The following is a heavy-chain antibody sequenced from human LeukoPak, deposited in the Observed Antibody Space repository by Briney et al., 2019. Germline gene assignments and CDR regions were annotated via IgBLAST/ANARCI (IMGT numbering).Heavy chain of an antibody. CDR3: AKVPLIAAPKHFDY. CDR1: GFTFSNAW. CDR2: ISGSGGST. Sequence: GGSLRLSCAASGFTFSNAWMSWVRQAPGKGLEWVSTISGSGGSTYYADSVKGRFTISRDNSKNTLYLQMNSLRAEDTAVYYCAKVPLIAAPKHFDYWGQGTLVTVSS. D-gene: IGHD6-13*01. V-gene: IGHV3-23*01. J-gene: IGHJ4*02.